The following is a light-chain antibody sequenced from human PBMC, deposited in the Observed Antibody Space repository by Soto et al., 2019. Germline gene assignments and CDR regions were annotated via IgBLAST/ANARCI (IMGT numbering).Light chain of an antibody. CDR3: QQSNNWPGT. CDR2: GAS. CDR1: QSVSSN. J-gene: IGKJ1*01. Sequence: EIVMTQSPATPSVSPGERATLSCRASQSVSSNLAWYQQKPGQAPRLLIYGASTRAPGIPARFSGSESGTEFTLTISSLQSEDFAVYYCQQSNNWPGTFGQGTKV. V-gene: IGKV3-15*01.